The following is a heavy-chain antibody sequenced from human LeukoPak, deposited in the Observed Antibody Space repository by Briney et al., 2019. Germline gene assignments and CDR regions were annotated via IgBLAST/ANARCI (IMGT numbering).Heavy chain of an antibody. CDR3: ARDSIAAAGGIDY. CDR1: GFTVSSNY. D-gene: IGHD6-13*01. V-gene: IGHV3-53*04. J-gene: IGHJ4*02. Sequence: PGGSLRLSCAASGFTVSSNYMSWVRPAPGKGLEWVSVIYSGGSTYYADSVKGRFTISRHNSKNTLYLQMNSLRAEDTAVYYCARDSIAAAGGIDYWGQGTLFTVSS. CDR2: IYSGGST.